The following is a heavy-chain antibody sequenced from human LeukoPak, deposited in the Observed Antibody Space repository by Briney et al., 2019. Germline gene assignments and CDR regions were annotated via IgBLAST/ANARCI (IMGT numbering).Heavy chain of an antibody. Sequence: SETLSLTCTVSGGSISSSSYYWGWIRQPPGRGLEWIGSIYYSGSTYYNPSLKSRVTISVDTSKNHFSLKLSSVTRADTAAYYCARLGVTAAGPQDYWGQGTLVTVSS. V-gene: IGHV4-39*02. CDR3: ARLGVTAAGPQDY. CDR2: IYYSGST. CDR1: GGSISSSSYY. J-gene: IGHJ4*02. D-gene: IGHD2-21*02.